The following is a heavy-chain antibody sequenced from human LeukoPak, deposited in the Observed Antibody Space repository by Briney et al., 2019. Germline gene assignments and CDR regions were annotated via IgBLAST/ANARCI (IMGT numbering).Heavy chain of an antibody. CDR3: VKGLVQTTMSYSVDY. CDR2: IKQDGSEK. Sequence: PGGSLRLSCAASGLTFSSYWMSWVRQVPGKGLEWVANIKQDGSEKYYVDSVKGRFTISRDNSKNTLYLQMNSLRAEDTAVYYCVKGLVQTTMSYSVDYWGQGALVTVSS. CDR1: GLTFSSYW. D-gene: IGHD1-1*01. J-gene: IGHJ4*02. V-gene: IGHV3-7*01.